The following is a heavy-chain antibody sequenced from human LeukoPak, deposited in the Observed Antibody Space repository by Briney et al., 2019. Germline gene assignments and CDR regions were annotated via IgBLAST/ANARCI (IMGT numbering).Heavy chain of an antibody. D-gene: IGHD3-10*01. V-gene: IGHV3-7*03. Sequence: GGSLRLSCAASGFTFSSYWMSWVRQAPGKGLEWVANIQQDGSEKYYVDSVKGRFTISRDNAKNSLYLQMNSLRAEDTALYYCARDREGYGSGSYTYYYYYMDVWGKGTTVTVSS. CDR3: ARDREGYGSGSYTYYYYYMDV. CDR2: IQQDGSEK. CDR1: GFTFSSYW. J-gene: IGHJ6*03.